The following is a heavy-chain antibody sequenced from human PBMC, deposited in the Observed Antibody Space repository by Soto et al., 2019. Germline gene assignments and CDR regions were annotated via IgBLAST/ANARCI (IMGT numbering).Heavy chain of an antibody. CDR1: GGTFSSYT. Sequence: QVQLVQSGAEVKKPGSSVKVSCKASGGTFSSYTISWVRQAPGQGLEWMGRIIPILGIANYAQKFQGRVTITADKSTSTAYMELSSLRSEDTAVYYCARDRRQWLARNWFDPWGQGTLVTVSS. V-gene: IGHV1-69*08. CDR3: ARDRRQWLARNWFDP. J-gene: IGHJ5*02. D-gene: IGHD6-19*01. CDR2: IIPILGIA.